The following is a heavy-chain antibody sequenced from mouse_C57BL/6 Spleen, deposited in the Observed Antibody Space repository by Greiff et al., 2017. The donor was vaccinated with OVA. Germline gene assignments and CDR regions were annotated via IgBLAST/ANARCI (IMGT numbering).Heavy chain of an antibody. J-gene: IGHJ4*01. V-gene: IGHV1-82*01. CDR1: GYAFSSSW. CDR2: IYPGDGDT. Sequence: QVQLQQSGPELVKPGASVKISCKASGYAFSSSWMNWVKQRPGKGLEWIGRIYPGDGDTNYNGKFKGKATLTADKSSSTAYMQLSSLTSEDSAVYFCAMTTVVASYYYAMDYWGQGTSVTVSS. CDR3: AMTTVVASYYYAMDY. D-gene: IGHD1-1*01.